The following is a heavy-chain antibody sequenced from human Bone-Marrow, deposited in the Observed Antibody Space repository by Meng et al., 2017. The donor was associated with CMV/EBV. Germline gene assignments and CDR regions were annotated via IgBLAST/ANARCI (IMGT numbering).Heavy chain of an antibody. CDR1: GGSISNSY. J-gene: IGHJ4*02. D-gene: IGHD3-22*01. CDR3: ASHCASNGCDRGGDDY. V-gene: IGHV4-59*01. CDR2: IYYTGRT. Sequence: GSLRLSCTVSGGSISNSYWSWIRQPPGKGLQFIGYIYYTGRTDSNPSLKSRVTVSMDTSKSQFSLKLRSVTAADTAVYYCASHCASNGCDRGGDDYWGQGKLVTVSS.